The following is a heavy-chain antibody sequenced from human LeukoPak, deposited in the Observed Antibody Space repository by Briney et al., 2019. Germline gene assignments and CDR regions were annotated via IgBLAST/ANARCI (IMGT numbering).Heavy chain of an antibody. Sequence: PETLSLTCTVSGGSISPYYWSWIRQPPGKRLEWIGYIYYSGSTNYNPSLKSRVTMSVDTSKNQFSLKVNSVTAADTAVYYCARATSTGYFYFDSWGQGTLVTVSS. CDR1: GGSISPYY. J-gene: IGHJ4*02. D-gene: IGHD3-22*01. V-gene: IGHV4-59*01. CDR3: ARATSTGYFYFDS. CDR2: IYYSGST.